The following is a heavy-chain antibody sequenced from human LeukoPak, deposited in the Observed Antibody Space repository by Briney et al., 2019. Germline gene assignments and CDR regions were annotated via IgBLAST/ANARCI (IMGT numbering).Heavy chain of an antibody. CDR1: GFTFRTYW. D-gene: IGHD2-2*01. CDR2: INEDGSIT. J-gene: IGHJ6*02. V-gene: IGHV3-74*01. CDR3: AKDMGASCGYGMDV. Sequence: GGSLRLSCAVSGFTFRTYWMHWVRQVPGEGLVWVSRINEDGSITNYADSVKGRFSISRDNAKNSLYLQMNSLRAEDTALYYCAKDMGASCGYGMDVWGQGTTVTVSS.